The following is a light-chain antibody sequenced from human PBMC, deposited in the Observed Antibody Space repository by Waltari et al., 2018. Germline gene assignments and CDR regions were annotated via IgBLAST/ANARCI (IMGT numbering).Light chain of an antibody. J-gene: IGKJ2*01. CDR3: QQYGSSVMYT. Sequence: RASESLTKRYLSWYQQKPGQAPRLLIYGASCRAAGLPDRFSGSGSGTDFTLTISRLEPDDFAVYYCQQYGSSVMYTFGQGTKVEIK. CDR1: ESLTKRY. CDR2: GAS. V-gene: IGKV3-20*01.